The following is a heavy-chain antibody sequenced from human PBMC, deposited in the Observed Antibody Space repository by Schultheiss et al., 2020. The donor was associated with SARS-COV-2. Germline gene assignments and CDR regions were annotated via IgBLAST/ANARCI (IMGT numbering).Heavy chain of an antibody. CDR3: ARHWYYYDSSGYPGAFDI. J-gene: IGHJ3*02. D-gene: IGHD3-22*01. CDR1: GGSISSYY. CDR2: IYYSGST. V-gene: IGHV4-59*08. Sequence: SETLSLTCTVSGGSISSYYWSWIRQPPGKGLEWIGYIYYSGSTNYNPSLKSRVTISVDTSKNQFSLKLSSVTAADTAVYYCARHWYYYDSSGYPGAFDIWGQGTRVTVSS.